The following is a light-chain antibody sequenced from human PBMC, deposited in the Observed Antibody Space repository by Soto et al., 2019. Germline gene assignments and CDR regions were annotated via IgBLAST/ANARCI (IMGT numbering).Light chain of an antibody. V-gene: IGLV2-23*01. CDR3: CSYAGSSTYV. CDR1: SSDFGSYNL. J-gene: IGLJ1*01. Sequence: QSALTQPASVSGSPGQSITISCTGTSSDFGSYNLVSWYQQHPGKAPKLMIYEDSKRPSGVSNRFSGSKSGNTASLTISGLHAEDDADYYCCSYAGSSTYVFGTGTKLTVL. CDR2: EDS.